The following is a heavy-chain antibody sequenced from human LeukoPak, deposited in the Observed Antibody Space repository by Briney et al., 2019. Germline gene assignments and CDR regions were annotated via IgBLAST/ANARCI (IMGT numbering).Heavy chain of an antibody. CDR2: INPNSGGT. V-gene: IGHV1-2*06. CDR3: ARTPIGSYGHDY. J-gene: IGHJ4*02. Sequence: ASVKVSCKASGYTFTAYYMHWVRQAPGQGLEWMGRINPNSGGTSYAQKFQGRVTMTRDTSISTAYMELSRLRSDDTAVYYCARTPIGSYGHDYWGQGTLVTVSS. CDR1: GYTFTAYY. D-gene: IGHD5-18*01.